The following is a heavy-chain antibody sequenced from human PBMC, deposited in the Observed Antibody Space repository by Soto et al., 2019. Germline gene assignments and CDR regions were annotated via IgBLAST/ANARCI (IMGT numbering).Heavy chain of an antibody. D-gene: IGHD3-10*01. CDR1: GFTFSSYA. Sequence: GGSLRLSCAASGFTFSSYAMSWVRQAPGKGLEWVSAISGSGGSTYYADSVKGRFTISRDNSKNTLYLQMNSLRAEDTAVYYCAKAGGSAADHIWFYYYYMDVWGKGTTVTVSS. CDR2: ISGSGGST. CDR3: AKAGGSAADHIWFYYYYMDV. V-gene: IGHV3-23*01. J-gene: IGHJ6*03.